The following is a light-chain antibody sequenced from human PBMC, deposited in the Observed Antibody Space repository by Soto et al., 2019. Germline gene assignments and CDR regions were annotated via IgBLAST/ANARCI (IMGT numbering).Light chain of an antibody. J-gene: IGKJ4*01. V-gene: IGKV3-15*01. CDR3: QQYNNWPLLT. CDR2: GAS. CDR1: QSVSRN. Sequence: EIVMTQSPATLSVSPVERATLSCRASQSVSRNLAWYQQKPGQAPRLLIYGASTRATGIPARFSGSGSGTEFTLTISSLQSEDFAVYYCQQYNNWPLLTFGGGTKVEIK.